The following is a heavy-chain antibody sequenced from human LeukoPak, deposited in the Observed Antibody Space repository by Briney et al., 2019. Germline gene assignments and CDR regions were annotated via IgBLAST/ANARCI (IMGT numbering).Heavy chain of an antibody. CDR1: GFTFSNYW. J-gene: IGHJ4*02. Sequence: PGGSLRLSCAASGFTFSNYWMHWARQAPGVGLVCVSRINGDVRSTNYADSVKGRFTISRDNAKNTLHLQMNSLRAEDTAVYYCVRRSVAGGFFDYWGQGTLVTVSS. D-gene: IGHD6-19*01. V-gene: IGHV3-74*01. CDR3: VRRSVAGGFFDY. CDR2: INGDVRST.